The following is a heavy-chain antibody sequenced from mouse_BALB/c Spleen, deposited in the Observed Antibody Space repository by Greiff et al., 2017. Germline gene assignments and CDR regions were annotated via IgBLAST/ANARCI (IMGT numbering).Heavy chain of an antibody. CDR1: GFTFSSFG. Sequence: EGQLVESGGGLVQPGGSRKLSCAASGFTFSSFGMHWVRQAPEKGLEWVAYISSGSSTIYYADTVKGRFTISRDNPKNTLFLQMTSLRSEDTAMYYCARGYGSSSAWFAYWGQGTLVTVSA. V-gene: IGHV5-17*02. J-gene: IGHJ3*01. D-gene: IGHD1-1*01. CDR3: ARGYGSSSAWFAY. CDR2: ISSGSSTI.